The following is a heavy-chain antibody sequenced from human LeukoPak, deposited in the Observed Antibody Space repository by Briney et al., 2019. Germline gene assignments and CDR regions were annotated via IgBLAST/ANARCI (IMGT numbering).Heavy chain of an antibody. V-gene: IGHV4-34*01. Sequence: SETLSLTCAVYGGSFSGYYWSWIRQPPGKGLEWIGEINHSGSTNYNPSLKSRVTISVDKSKNQFSLKLSSVTAADTAVYYCASGDTAMADAFDIWGQGTMVTVSS. CDR2: INHSGST. D-gene: IGHD5-18*01. CDR1: GGSFSGYY. CDR3: ASGDTAMADAFDI. J-gene: IGHJ3*02.